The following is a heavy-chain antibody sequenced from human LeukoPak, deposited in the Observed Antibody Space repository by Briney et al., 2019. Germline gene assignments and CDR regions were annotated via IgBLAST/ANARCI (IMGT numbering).Heavy chain of an antibody. D-gene: IGHD4-17*01. Sequence: GGSLRLSCAASGFTFSSYAMSWVRQAPGKGLEWVSSVSGNGGSTYYPDSVKGRSTISRGNSKNTLYLQMNSLRAEDTALYYCARDQDRSVTTFHYWGQGTLVTVSS. CDR3: ARDQDRSVTTFHY. CDR1: GFTFSSYA. CDR2: VSGNGGST. J-gene: IGHJ4*02. V-gene: IGHV3-23*01.